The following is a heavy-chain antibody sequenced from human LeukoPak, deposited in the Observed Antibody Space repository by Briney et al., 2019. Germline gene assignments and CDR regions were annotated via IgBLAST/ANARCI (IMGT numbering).Heavy chain of an antibody. Sequence: PGGSLRLSCAASGFTFSSYAMHWVRQAPGKGLEWVAVISYDGSNKYYADSVKGRFTISRDNSKNTLYLQMYSLRAEDTAVYYCARDPEGAFDIWGQGTMVTVSS. CDR2: ISYDGSNK. CDR1: GFTFSSYA. J-gene: IGHJ3*02. CDR3: ARDPEGAFDI. V-gene: IGHV3-30-3*01.